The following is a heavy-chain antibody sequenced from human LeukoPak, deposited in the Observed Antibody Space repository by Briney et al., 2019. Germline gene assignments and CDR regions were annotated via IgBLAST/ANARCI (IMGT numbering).Heavy chain of an antibody. CDR1: GFTFSSYW. CDR3: ARSRFCTSGGCYYDY. Sequence: GGSLRVSCAAPGFTFSSYWMHWVRQAPGKGLVWVSGIKTDGISANCMDSVKGRLTISRDNAKNTLYLQMNSSRAEDTAGYYCARSRFCTSGGCYYDYWGQGILVTVSS. CDR2: IKTDGISA. D-gene: IGHD2-8*01. V-gene: IGHV3-74*01. J-gene: IGHJ4*02.